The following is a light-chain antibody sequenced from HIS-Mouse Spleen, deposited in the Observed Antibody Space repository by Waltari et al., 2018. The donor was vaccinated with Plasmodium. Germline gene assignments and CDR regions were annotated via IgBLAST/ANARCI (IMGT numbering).Light chain of an antibody. CDR1: QSVSSN. V-gene: IGKV3-15*01. CDR2: GAS. J-gene: IGKJ3*01. CDR3: QQYNNWSFT. Sequence: EIVMTQSPATLSVSPGERATLSCRASQSVSSNLAWYQQKPGQAPRLPIDGASTRATGIPARFSGSGSGTEFTLTISSLQSEEFAVYYCQQYNNWSFTFGPGTKVDIK.